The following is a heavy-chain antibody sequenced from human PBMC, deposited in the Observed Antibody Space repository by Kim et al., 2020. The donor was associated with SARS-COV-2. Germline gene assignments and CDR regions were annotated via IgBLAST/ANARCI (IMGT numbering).Heavy chain of an antibody. CDR2: IHQSGTT. J-gene: IGHJ6*02. D-gene: IGHD2-2*02. CDR1: GGSFSGHH. CDR3: AGGRAGVLPAPILGIGPHYDYFIMDV. V-gene: IGHV4-34*01. Sequence: SETLSLTCAVYGGSFSGHHWSWIRQPPGKGLEWIGEIHQSGTTNYNPSLKSRVTISIDTSKNQFSLKLSSVTAADTGFYYCAGGRAGVLPAPILGIGPHYDYFIMDVWGHGTTVTVSS.